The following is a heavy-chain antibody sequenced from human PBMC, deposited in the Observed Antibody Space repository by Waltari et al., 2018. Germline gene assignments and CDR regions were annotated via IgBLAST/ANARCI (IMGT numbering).Heavy chain of an antibody. CDR1: GGHFSSYA. Sequence: QLQLVQSGAELKKPASSVKVSCKAAGGHFSSYAISWFRQARQQGLEWMGGIIPIFGTANYAQKFQGRVTITADESTSTDYMELSSLRSEDTAVYYCARSGDFWSGYSGLPYGMDVWGQGTTVTVSS. CDR3: ARSGDFWSGYSGLPYGMDV. D-gene: IGHD3-3*01. J-gene: IGHJ6*02. CDR2: IIPIFGTA. V-gene: IGHV1-69*01.